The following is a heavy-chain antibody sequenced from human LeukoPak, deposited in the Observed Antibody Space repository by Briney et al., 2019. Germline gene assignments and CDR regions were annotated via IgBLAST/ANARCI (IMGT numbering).Heavy chain of an antibody. J-gene: IGHJ4*02. Sequence: PGGSLRLSCAASGFTFSSYEMNWVRQAPGKGLEWVSHISSSGSTIYDADSVKGRFTISRDSAKNSLYLQMNSLRAEDTAVYYCARRRDGYNQYYFDYWGQGTLVTVSS. V-gene: IGHV3-48*03. D-gene: IGHD5-24*01. CDR3: ARRRDGYNQYYFDY. CDR2: ISSSGSTI. CDR1: GFTFSSYE.